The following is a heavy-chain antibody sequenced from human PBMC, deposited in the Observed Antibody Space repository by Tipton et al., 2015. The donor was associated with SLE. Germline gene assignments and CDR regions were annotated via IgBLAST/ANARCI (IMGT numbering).Heavy chain of an antibody. Sequence: SLRLSCAASGLSIIAYTMNWVRQAPGKGLEWVSSISNDDLTIYYADSVRGRFTISRDNARNSLYLQMNSLRVEDTAVYYCARLGGLEVATGYYFDFWGQGTLVPVSS. CDR2: ISNDDLTI. CDR1: GLSIIAYT. CDR3: ARLGGLEVATGYYFDF. V-gene: IGHV3-11*01. D-gene: IGHD5-24*01. J-gene: IGHJ4*02.